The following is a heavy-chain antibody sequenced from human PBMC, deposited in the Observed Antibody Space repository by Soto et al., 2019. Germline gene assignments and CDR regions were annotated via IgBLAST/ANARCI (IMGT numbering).Heavy chain of an antibody. CDR2: IWNDGNGY. Sequence: GGSLRLSCAASGFTFNNYGMHWVRQAPGKGLEGVAVIWNDGNGYYYANSVKGRFTISRDNSKNTLYLQMSSLRVEDTAVYYCARRQISPPTRGAASARGGMDVWGQGTTVTVSS. CDR1: GFTFNNYG. CDR3: ARRQISPPTRGAASARGGMDV. D-gene: IGHD6-13*01. V-gene: IGHV3-33*01. J-gene: IGHJ6*02.